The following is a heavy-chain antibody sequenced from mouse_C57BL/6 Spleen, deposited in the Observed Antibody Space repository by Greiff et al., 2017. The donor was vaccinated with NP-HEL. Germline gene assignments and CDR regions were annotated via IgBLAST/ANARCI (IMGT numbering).Heavy chain of an antibody. D-gene: IGHD2-3*01. CDR3: AREWVLHYYAMDY. CDR1: GYTFTSYW. Sequence: QVQLQQPGTELVKPGASVKLSCKASGYTFTSYWMHWVKQRPGQGLEWIGNINPSNGGTNYNEKSQSKATLTVDKSSRTAYMQLSSLTSEDSAVYYCAREWVLHYYAMDYWGQGTSVTVSS. CDR2: INPSNGGT. J-gene: IGHJ4*01. V-gene: IGHV1-53*01.